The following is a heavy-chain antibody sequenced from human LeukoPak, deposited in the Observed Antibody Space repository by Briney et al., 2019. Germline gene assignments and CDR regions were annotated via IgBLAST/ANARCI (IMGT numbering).Heavy chain of an antibody. D-gene: IGHD3-9*01. Sequence: SSETLSLTCTVSGGSISSGSYYWSWIRQPAGKGLEWIGRIYTSGSTNYNPSLKSRVTMSVDTSKNQFSLKLSSVTAADTAVYYCARDGLRYFDPYYYYYMDVWGKGTTVTVSS. CDR2: IYTSGST. CDR3: ARDGLRYFDPYYYYYMDV. V-gene: IGHV4-61*02. J-gene: IGHJ6*03. CDR1: GGSISSGSYY.